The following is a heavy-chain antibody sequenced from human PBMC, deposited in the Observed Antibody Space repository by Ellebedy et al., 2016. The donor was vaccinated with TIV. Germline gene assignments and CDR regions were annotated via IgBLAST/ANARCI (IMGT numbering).Heavy chain of an antibody. CDR2: ISARAHGGTS. CDR1: GFTFGAYA. CDR3: TADAGGQFSYASE. V-gene: IGHV3-49*03. Sequence: PGGSLRLSCQGSGFTFGAYAMTWFRQTPGKGLEWLGFISARAHGGTSEHAASVKDRSAISRADSKSIAYLQMSGLKAEDTAVYYCTADAGGQFSYASEWGQGTLVTVSS. D-gene: IGHD3-16*01. J-gene: IGHJ4*02.